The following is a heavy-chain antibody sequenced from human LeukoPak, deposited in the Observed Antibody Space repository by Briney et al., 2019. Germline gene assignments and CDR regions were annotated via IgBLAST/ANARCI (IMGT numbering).Heavy chain of an antibody. V-gene: IGHV4-39*01. CDR1: GVSIKSTSNY. D-gene: IGHD6-19*01. CDR3: VRRVAGTFYFDK. Sequence: SETLSLTCSVSGVSIKSTSNYWAWVRQAPGKGLEWIGYIYYSTNTYYNSSLKSRVTISDDTPKNQVSLSLRSVTAADTALYFCVRRVAGTFYFDKWGEGSLVSVSS. CDR2: IYYSTNT. J-gene: IGHJ4*02.